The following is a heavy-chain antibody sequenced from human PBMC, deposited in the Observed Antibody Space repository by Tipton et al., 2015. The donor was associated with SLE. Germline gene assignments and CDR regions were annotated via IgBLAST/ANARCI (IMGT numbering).Heavy chain of an antibody. CDR3: ARHWIAAAYFDY. V-gene: IGHV4-4*07. J-gene: IGHJ4*02. CDR1: GGSISSYY. D-gene: IGHD6-13*01. CDR2: IYTSGST. Sequence: LRLSCTVSGGSISSYYWSWIRQPAGKGLEWIGRIYTSGSTNYNPSLKSRVTMSVDTSKNQFSLKLSSVTAADTAVYYCARHWIAAAYFDYWGQGTLVTVSS.